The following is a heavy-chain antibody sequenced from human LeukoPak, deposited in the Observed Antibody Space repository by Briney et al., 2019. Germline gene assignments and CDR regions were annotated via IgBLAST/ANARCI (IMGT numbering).Heavy chain of an antibody. CDR1: GGTFSSYA. Sequence: GASVKVSCKASGGTFSSYAISWVRQAPGQGLEWMGGIIPIFGTANYAQKFQGRVTITADESTSTAYMELSSLRSEDTAVYYCARGTQLWFGELPYWGQGTLVTVSS. CDR2: IIPIFGTA. CDR3: ARGTQLWFGELPY. D-gene: IGHD3-10*01. J-gene: IGHJ4*02. V-gene: IGHV1-69*13.